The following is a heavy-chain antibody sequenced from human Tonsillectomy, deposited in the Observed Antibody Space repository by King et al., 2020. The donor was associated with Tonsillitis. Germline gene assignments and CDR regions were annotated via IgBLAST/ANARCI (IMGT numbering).Heavy chain of an antibody. V-gene: IGHV3-7*01. Sequence: DVQLVESGGGLVQPGGSLRLSCAASGFTFRSHSMSWVRQAPGKGLEWVANIKEDGSEKYHVDSVKGRFTISRDNAKNSLYLQMNSLRAEDTAVYYCARPYYYEPYYFDYWGQGTLVTVSS. CDR3: ARPYYYEPYYFDY. CDR2: IKEDGSEK. D-gene: IGHD3-22*01. J-gene: IGHJ4*02. CDR1: GFTFRSHS.